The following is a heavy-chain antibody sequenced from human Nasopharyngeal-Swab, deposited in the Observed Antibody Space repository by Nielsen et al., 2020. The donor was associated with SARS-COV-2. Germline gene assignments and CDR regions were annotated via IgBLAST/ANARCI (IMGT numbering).Heavy chain of an antibody. CDR3: ARGLRWVAVVRWELLSGFDY. D-gene: IGHD1-26*01. Sequence: WIRQPPGKGLEWIGEINHSGSTNYNPSLKSRVTISVDMSKNQFSLRLSSVTAADTAVYYCARGLRWVAVVRWELLSGFDYWGQGTLVTVSS. J-gene: IGHJ4*02. V-gene: IGHV4-34*01. CDR2: INHSGST.